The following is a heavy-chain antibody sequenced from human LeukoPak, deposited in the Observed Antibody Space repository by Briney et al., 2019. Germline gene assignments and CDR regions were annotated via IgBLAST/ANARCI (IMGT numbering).Heavy chain of an antibody. D-gene: IGHD6-25*01. CDR1: GGSFSGYY. CDR2: INHSGST. Sequence: SETLSLTCAVYGGSFSGYYWSWIRQPPGKGLEWIGEINHSGSTNYNPSLKSRVTISVDTSKNQFSLKLSSVTAADTAVYYCAGPRGYLEYYQHWGQGTLVTVSS. CDR3: AGPRGYLEYYQH. V-gene: IGHV4-34*01. J-gene: IGHJ1*01.